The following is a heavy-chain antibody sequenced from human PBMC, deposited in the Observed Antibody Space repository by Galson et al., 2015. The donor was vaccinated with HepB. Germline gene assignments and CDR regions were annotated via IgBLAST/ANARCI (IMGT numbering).Heavy chain of an antibody. V-gene: IGHV1-2*06. Sequence: SVKVSCKASGYTFTGYYMHWVRQAPGQGLEWMGRINPNSGGTNYAQKFQGRVTMTRDTSISTAYMELSRLRSDDTAVYYCARDIPRIITIFGVGTPARMDVWGKGTTVTVSS. CDR1: GYTFTGYY. CDR3: ARDIPRIITIFGVGTPARMDV. J-gene: IGHJ6*03. CDR2: INPNSGGT. D-gene: IGHD3-3*01.